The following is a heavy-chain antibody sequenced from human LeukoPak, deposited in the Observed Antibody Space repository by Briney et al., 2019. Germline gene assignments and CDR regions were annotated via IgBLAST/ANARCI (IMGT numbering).Heavy chain of an antibody. Sequence: ASVKVSCKASGYTFTSYGISWVRQAPGQGLEWMGWISAYNGNTNYTQKLQGRVTMTTDTSTSTAYMELRSLRSDDTAVYYCAREGQVGATLYYFDYWGQGTLVTVSS. CDR1: GYTFTSYG. CDR2: ISAYNGNT. CDR3: AREGQVGATLYYFDY. D-gene: IGHD1-26*01. J-gene: IGHJ4*02. V-gene: IGHV1-18*01.